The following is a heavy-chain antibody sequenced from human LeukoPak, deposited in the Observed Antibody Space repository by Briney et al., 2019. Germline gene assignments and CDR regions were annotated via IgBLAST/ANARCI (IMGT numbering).Heavy chain of an antibody. CDR3: ARGSVTAIGGFDY. D-gene: IGHD2-21*02. CDR2: IKQEGSEK. Sequence: GVPLRLSCAASGFTLSSYWISWVPQAPGKGLEWVANIKQEGSEKYYVDSVKGRFTISRDNAKNSLYLQMNSLRAEDTAVYYCARGSVTAIGGFDYWGQGTLGTVSS. J-gene: IGHJ4*02. V-gene: IGHV3-7*01. CDR1: GFTLSSYW.